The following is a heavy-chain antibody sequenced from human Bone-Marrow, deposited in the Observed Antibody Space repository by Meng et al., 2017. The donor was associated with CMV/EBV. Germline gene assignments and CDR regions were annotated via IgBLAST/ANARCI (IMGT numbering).Heavy chain of an antibody. J-gene: IGHJ4*02. CDR2: ISSGGSTT. V-gene: IGHV3-11*04. CDR1: GFTFSDYN. CDR3: ARDLSRTKRDYRGISDY. Sequence: GESLKISCAASGFTFSDYNMNWVRQAPGKGPEWVSYISSGGSTTYYADSVQGRFTISRDNAKNSVYLQMNSLRAEDTAVYYCARDLSRTKRDYRGISDYWGLGTLVAVSS. D-gene: IGHD4-23*01.